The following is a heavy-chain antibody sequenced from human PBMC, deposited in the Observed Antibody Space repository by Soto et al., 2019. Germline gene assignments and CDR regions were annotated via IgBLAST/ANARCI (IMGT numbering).Heavy chain of an antibody. J-gene: IGHJ5*02. CDR1: GASINDFY. D-gene: IGHD6-13*01. V-gene: IGHV4-59*01. CDR2: MYYSETT. Sequence: PSETLSLTCTVSGASINDFYWSWIRQTPGKGLEWVGFMYYSETTNYNPSLKGRVNMYLDTSKNQVTPHLKSVTAADTAVYYCASATSSTWYKLEYKGFDRWGQGTQVNVSS. CDR3: ASATSSTWYKLEYKGFDR.